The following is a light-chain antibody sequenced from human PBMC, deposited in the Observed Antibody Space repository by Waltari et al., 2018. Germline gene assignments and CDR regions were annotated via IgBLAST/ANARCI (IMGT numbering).Light chain of an antibody. V-gene: IGKV1-5*03. CDR2: RAS. J-gene: IGKJ1*01. CDR1: QSISIL. CDR3: LQSSSSPRT. Sequence: DIQMTQSPSSLSASVGYTVTITCRASQSISILLAWYQQKPGKAPKVLIYRASTLQSGVPSRFSGSGSGTDFTLTISSLQPEDFATYYCLQSSSSPRTFGQGTKVEIK.